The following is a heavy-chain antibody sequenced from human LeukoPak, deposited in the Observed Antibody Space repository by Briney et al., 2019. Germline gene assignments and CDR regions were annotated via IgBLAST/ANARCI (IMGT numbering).Heavy chain of an antibody. CDR3: ARMDYYYGMDV. CDR2: ITSSGSTI. CDR1: GFTFSSYE. V-gene: IGHV3-48*03. J-gene: IGHJ6*01. Sequence: GGSLRLSCSASGFTFSSYEMNWVRQAPGKVLEWVSSITSSGSTIYYAYSLNGRFTISRDNAKNSVYVQMDSLRAEDTVVYYCARMDYYYGMDVWGQGTTVTVSS.